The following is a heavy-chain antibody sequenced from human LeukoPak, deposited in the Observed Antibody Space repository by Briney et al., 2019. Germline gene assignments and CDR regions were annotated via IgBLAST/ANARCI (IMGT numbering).Heavy chain of an antibody. CDR2: TQYDGSNK. CDR1: GFTFSSYS. D-gene: IGHD3-22*01. CDR3: AKDRAMQGYYDSTGYYGNFYCMDV. J-gene: IGHJ6*03. Sequence: GGSLRLSCAGSGFTFSSYSMNWVRQAPGKGLEWVAFTQYDGSNKYYADSVKGRFTISRDNSKNTLYLQMNSLRAEDTAVYFCAKDRAMQGYYDSTGYYGNFYCMDVWGKGTTVTVSS. V-gene: IGHV3-30*02.